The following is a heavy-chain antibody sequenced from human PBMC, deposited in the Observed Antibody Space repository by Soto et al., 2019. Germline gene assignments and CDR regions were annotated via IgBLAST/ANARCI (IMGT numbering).Heavy chain of an antibody. CDR1: GGTFSSYA. J-gene: IGHJ4*02. CDR3: ARDPHCTNGVCYTDAFDY. Sequence: ASVKVSCKASGGTFSSYAISWVRQAPGQGLEWMGGIIPIFGTANYAQKFQGRVTITADESTSTAYMELSRLRSDDTAVYYCARDPHCTNGVCYTDAFDYWGQGTLVTVSS. D-gene: IGHD2-8*01. CDR2: IIPIFGTA. V-gene: IGHV1-69*13.